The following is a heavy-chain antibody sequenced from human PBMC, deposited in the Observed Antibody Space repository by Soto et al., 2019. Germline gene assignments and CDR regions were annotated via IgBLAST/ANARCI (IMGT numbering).Heavy chain of an antibody. D-gene: IGHD5-18*01. Sequence: GGSLRLSCAASGFTFDDYAMHWVRQAPGKGLEWVSGISWSSGSIAYADSVQGRFTISRDNAKNSLFLQMNSLRGEDTAFYYCAREVGYTYGPYYYEGLDVWGQGTAVTVSS. V-gene: IGHV3-9*01. J-gene: IGHJ6*02. CDR1: GFTFDDYA. CDR3: AREVGYTYGPYYYEGLDV. CDR2: ISWSSGSI.